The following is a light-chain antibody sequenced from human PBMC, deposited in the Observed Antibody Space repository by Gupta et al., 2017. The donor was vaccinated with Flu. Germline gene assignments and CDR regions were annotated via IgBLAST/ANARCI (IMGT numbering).Light chain of an antibody. CDR2: TNN. CDR3: ATWDGSLEAWV. Sequence: SVLTQPPSASGTPGQRVTISCSGSSSNIGSAPVNWYQHLPGPAPKPLIYTNNQRPSGVPDRFSGSKSGTSASLAISGLQAEDEADYYCATWDGSLEAWVFGGGTKLTVL. CDR1: SSNIGSAP. J-gene: IGLJ3*02. V-gene: IGLV1-44*01.